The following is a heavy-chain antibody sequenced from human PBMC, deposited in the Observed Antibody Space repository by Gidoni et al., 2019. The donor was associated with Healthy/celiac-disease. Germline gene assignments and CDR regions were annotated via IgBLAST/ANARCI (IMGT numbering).Heavy chain of an antibody. CDR1: GGSISSSSYY. V-gene: IGHV4-39*01. CDR2: IYYSGST. J-gene: IGHJ5*02. Sequence: QLQLQESGPGLVKPSETLSLTCTVSGGSISSSSYYWGWIRQPPGKGLEWIGSIYYSGSTYDNPSLKSRVTIAVDTSKNQFSLKLSSVTAADTAVYYCARHVVVVAAKTENWFDPWGQGTLVTVSS. CDR3: ARHVVVVAAKTENWFDP. D-gene: IGHD2-15*01.